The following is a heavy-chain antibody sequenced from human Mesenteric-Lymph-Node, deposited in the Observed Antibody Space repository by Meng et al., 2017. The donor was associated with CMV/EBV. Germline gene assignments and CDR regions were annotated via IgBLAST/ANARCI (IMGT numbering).Heavy chain of an antibody. J-gene: IGHJ3*02. CDR1: GFTFGGST. CDR3: AARPPDWGSFDI. CDR2: IVVGDNKA. Sequence: SVKVSCKASGFTFGGSTVQWARQARGQRLEWIGWIVVGDNKASYAQSFQGRVTITNDVSTHTAYMELTSLRSDDTAVYYCAARPPDWGSFDIWGQGTMVTVSS. V-gene: IGHV1-58*01. D-gene: IGHD3-16*01.